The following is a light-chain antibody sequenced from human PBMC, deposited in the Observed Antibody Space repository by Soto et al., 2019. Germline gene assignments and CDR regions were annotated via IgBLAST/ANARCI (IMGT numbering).Light chain of an antibody. CDR3: SSYTSSYTYV. Sequence: QSVLTQPASVSGSPGRSITISCTGSSSDVAGYNYVSWYQHHPGQAPKLMIFDVTNRPSGVSNRFSGSKSGNTASLTISGLQAEDEADYYCSSYTSSYTYVFGTGTKVTV. J-gene: IGLJ1*01. V-gene: IGLV2-14*03. CDR2: DVT. CDR1: SSDVAGYNY.